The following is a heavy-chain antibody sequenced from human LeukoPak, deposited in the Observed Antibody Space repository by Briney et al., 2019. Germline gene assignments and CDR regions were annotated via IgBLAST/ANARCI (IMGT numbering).Heavy chain of an antibody. CDR1: GFTFSSYW. CDR3: ARDHEW. J-gene: IGHJ1*01. CDR2: VKQDESEK. V-gene: IGHV3-7*01. Sequence: GGSLRLSCAASGFTFSSYWMSWVRQAPGKGLEWVAIVKQDESEKYYVDSVKGRFTISRDNARNSVYLQMNSLRGEDTAIYYCARDHEWGGQGTLVTVSS. D-gene: IGHD1-26*01.